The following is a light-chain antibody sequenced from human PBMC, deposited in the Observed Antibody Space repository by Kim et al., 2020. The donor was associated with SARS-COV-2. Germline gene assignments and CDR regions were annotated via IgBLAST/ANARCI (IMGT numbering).Light chain of an antibody. V-gene: IGKV1-39*01. CDR2: AAS. CDR1: QTISGY. CDR3: QQSYSSPYT. J-gene: IGKJ2*01. Sequence: SASVGDRVTVTCPASQTISGYLNWYQQKPGKAPKLLIYAASSLQSGVPSRFSGSGSGTDFTLTISSLQPEDFATYYCQQSYSSPYTFGQGTKLEI.